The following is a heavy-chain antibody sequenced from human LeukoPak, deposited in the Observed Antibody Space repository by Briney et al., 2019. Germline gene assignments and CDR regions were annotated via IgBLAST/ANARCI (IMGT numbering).Heavy chain of an antibody. CDR2: ISGSGGST. D-gene: IGHD2-15*01. J-gene: IGHJ6*04. CDR3: AKDVFYCSGGSCRYYYYYGMDV. V-gene: IGHV3-23*01. Sequence: GGSLRLSCAASGFTFSSYAMSWVRQAPGKGLEWVSAISGSGGSTYYADSVKGRFTTSRDNSKNTLYLQMNSLRAEDTAVYYCAKDVFYCSGGSCRYYYYYGMDVWGKGTTVTVSS. CDR1: GFTFSSYA.